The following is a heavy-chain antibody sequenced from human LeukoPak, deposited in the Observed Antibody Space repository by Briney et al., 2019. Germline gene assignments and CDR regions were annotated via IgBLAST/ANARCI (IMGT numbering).Heavy chain of an antibody. D-gene: IGHD6-6*01. V-gene: IGHV3-53*01. CDR1: GFTVSSTY. CDR3: ARDRLYSSSSEDY. CDR2: IYSGGST. J-gene: IGHJ4*02. Sequence: PGGSLRLSCAASGFTVSSTYMSWVRRAPGEGLEWVSVIYSGGSTYYADSVKGRFTISRDNSKNTLYLQMNSLRAEDTAVYYCARDRLYSSSSEDYWGQGTLVTVSS.